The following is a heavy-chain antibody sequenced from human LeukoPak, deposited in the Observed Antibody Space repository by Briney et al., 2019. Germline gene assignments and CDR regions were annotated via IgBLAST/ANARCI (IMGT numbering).Heavy chain of an antibody. CDR1: GFSFSNYA. Sequence: GGSLRLSCAASGFSFSNYAMNWVRQAPGKGLEWVSGISGNGGSTNYAESVKGRFTISRDNSDGTLFLELKSLRAADTAVYYCAKDVDYIWGSYCYRKGYFDYWGQGTLVTVSS. V-gene: IGHV3-23*01. J-gene: IGHJ4*02. CDR2: ISGNGGST. CDR3: AKDVDYIWGSYCYRKGYFDY. D-gene: IGHD3-16*02.